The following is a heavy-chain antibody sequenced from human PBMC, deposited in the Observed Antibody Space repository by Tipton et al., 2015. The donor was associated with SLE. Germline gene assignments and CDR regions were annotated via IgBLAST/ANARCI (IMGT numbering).Heavy chain of an antibody. Sequence: RSLRLSCAASGFTFSSYGMHWVRQAPGKGLEWVAVISYDGSNKYYADSVKGRFTISRDNSKNTLYLQMNSLRAEDTAVYYCAEAGGVYDYFDYWGQGTLVTVSS. CDR2: ISYDGSNK. V-gene: IGHV3-30*18. J-gene: IGHJ4*02. CDR1: GFTFSSYG. D-gene: IGHD5/OR15-5a*01. CDR3: AEAGGVYDYFDY.